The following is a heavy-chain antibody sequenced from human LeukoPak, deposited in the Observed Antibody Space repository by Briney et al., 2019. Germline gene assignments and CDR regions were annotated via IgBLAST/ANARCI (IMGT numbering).Heavy chain of an antibody. CDR3: AKDYRDAFDI. J-gene: IGHJ3*02. Sequence: GGSLRLSCTASGFTFSSSWMHWVRQAPGKGLVWVSRISGDGTKTTYADSVKGRFTISRDNARNTLHLQMNSLRAEDTAVYYCAKDYRDAFDIWGQGTMVTVSS. V-gene: IGHV3-74*01. CDR1: GFTFSSSW. CDR2: ISGDGTKT. D-gene: IGHD1-26*01.